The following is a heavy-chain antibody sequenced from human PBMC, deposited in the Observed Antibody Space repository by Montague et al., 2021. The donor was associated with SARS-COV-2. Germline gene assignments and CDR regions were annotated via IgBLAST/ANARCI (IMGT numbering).Heavy chain of an antibody. J-gene: IGHJ4*02. CDR3: AKSHLGVGTTGMDF. D-gene: IGHD1-14*01. CDR2: ISGVSTGT. Sequence: SLRLSCAASGFTFSGCGMYWVRRAPGKGLEWLSSISGVSTGTYYADSVKGRFTISRDNSRDTLYLQMSSLRAEDTAIYYCAKSHLGVGTTGMDFWGQGTLVTVSS. CDR1: GFTFSGCG. V-gene: IGHV3-23*01.